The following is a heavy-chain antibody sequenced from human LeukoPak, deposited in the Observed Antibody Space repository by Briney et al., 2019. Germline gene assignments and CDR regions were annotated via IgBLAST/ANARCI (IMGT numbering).Heavy chain of an antibody. CDR2: IYYSGNT. V-gene: IGHV4-59*01. CDR1: GGSISPYY. D-gene: IGHD3-10*02. Sequence: SETLSLTCTVSGGSISPYYCSWIRQPPGKGLEWLGYIYYSGNTDYNPSLKSRVAISVDTPKNQFSLKLSSVTAADTAVYYCARSTGSTMFIDYWGQGTLVTVSS. J-gene: IGHJ4*02. CDR3: ARSTGSTMFIDY.